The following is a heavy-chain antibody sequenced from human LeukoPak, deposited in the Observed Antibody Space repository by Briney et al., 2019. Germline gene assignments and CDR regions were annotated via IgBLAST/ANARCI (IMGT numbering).Heavy chain of an antibody. V-gene: IGHV3-11*01. CDR2: ISSSGSTI. CDR1: GFTFSDYY. J-gene: IGHJ4*02. Sequence: GGPLRLSCAPSGFTFSDYYMSGIRQAPGKGLEWVSYISSSGSTIYYADSVKGRFTISRDNAKNSLYLQMNSLRAEDTAVYYCARDRAYSGYDSSFDYWGQGTLVTVSS. D-gene: IGHD5-12*01. CDR3: ARDRAYSGYDSSFDY.